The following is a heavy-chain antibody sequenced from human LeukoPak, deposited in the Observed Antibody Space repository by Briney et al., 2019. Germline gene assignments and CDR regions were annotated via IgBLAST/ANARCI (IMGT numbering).Heavy chain of an antibody. CDR1: GGSISSSSYY. J-gene: IGHJ4*02. D-gene: IGHD3-22*01. V-gene: IGHV4-39*01. Sequence: SETLSLTCTVSGGSISSSSYYWGCIRQPPGKGLEWIGSMYYSGSTYYNPSLKSRVTISVDTSKNQFSLKLSSVTAADTAVYYCASTNYYDSSGYSPFDYWGQGTLVTVSS. CDR2: MYYSGST. CDR3: ASTNYYDSSGYSPFDY.